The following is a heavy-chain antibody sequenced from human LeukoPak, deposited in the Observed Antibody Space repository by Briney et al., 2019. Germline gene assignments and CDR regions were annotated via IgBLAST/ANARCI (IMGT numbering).Heavy chain of an antibody. Sequence: PGGSLTLSCAASGFLFSSYGMHWVRQAPGRGLEGVAVIWYDGSNKYYADSVKGRLTISRDNSTNTLYLQMNRLRAEGTAVYYCAKGATSGTVTWGWSFDLWGRGTLVTVSS. CDR2: IWYDGSNK. D-gene: IGHD4-17*01. V-gene: IGHV3-33*06. CDR3: AKGATSGTVTWGWSFDL. CDR1: GFLFSSYG. J-gene: IGHJ2*01.